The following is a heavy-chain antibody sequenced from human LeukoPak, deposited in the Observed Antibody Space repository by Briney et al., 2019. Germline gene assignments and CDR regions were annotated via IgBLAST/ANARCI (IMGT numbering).Heavy chain of an antibody. CDR2: ISVSGGST. J-gene: IGHJ5*02. D-gene: IGHD2-2*01. V-gene: IGHV3-23*01. CDR3: AKGLYCSSTSCPKAYNWFDP. Sequence: GGSLRLSCAASGFTFRSYAMGWGRDAPGRRLGWVSAISVSGGSTYYTDSVKGRFTISRDNSKNTLYLQMNSLRAEDTAVYYCAKGLYCSSTSCPKAYNWFDPWGQGTLVTVSS. CDR1: GFTFRSYA.